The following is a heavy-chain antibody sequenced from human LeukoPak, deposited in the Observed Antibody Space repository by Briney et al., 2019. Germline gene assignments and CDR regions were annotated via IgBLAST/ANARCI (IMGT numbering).Heavy chain of an antibody. D-gene: IGHD1-26*01. CDR3: ASLTRIVGATRVWNFDY. V-gene: IGHV4-61*02. Sequence: PSETLSLTCTVSGGSISSGSYYWSWIRQPAGKGLEWIGRIYTSGSTNYNPSLKSRVTISVDTSKNQFSLKLSSVTAADTAVYYCASLTRIVGATRVWNFDYWGQGTLVTVSS. J-gene: IGHJ4*02. CDR1: GGSISSGSYY. CDR2: IYTSGST.